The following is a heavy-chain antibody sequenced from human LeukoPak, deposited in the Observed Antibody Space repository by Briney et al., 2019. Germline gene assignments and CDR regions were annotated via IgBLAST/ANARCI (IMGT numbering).Heavy chain of an antibody. D-gene: IGHD5-24*01. CDR1: GFSFSSYT. J-gene: IGHJ5*02. Sequence: GGSLRLSCAASGFSFSSYTMSWVRQAPGKGLDWVASLSGSGGSTFYAGSVGGRFTISRDNAKNTVYLEMNSLSVEDTATYYCIRDFRSADLWGQGTLVTVTS. V-gene: IGHV3-23*01. CDR3: IRDFRSADL. CDR2: LSGSGGST.